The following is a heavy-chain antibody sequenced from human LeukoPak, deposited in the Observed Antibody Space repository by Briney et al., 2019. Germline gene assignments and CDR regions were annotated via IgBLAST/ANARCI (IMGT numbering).Heavy chain of an antibody. CDR1: GGSISSYY. Sequence: SETLSLTCTVSGGSISSYYWSWIRQPPGKGLEWIGYIYYSGSTNYNPSLKSRVTISVDTSKNQLSLKLSSVTAADTAVYHCARHIGYFDYWGQGTLVTVSS. CDR2: IYYSGST. D-gene: IGHD3-10*01. CDR3: ARHIGYFDY. V-gene: IGHV4-59*01. J-gene: IGHJ4*02.